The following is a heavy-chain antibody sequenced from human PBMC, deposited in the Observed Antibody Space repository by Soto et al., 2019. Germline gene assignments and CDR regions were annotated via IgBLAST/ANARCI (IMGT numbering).Heavy chain of an antibody. CDR3: SSSRGALVWFDP. V-gene: IGHV1-46*01. Sequence: GASVKVSCKASGYTLTSYYMHWVRQAPGQGLEWMGIINPSGGSTSYAQKFQGRVTMTRDTSTSTVYMELSSLRSEDTAVYYCSSSRGALVWFDPWGQGTLVTVSS. CDR1: GYTLTSYY. D-gene: IGHD3-10*01. CDR2: INPSGGST. J-gene: IGHJ5*02.